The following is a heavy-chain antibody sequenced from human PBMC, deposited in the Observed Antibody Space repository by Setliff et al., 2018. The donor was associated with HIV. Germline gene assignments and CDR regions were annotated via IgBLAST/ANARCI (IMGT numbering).Heavy chain of an antibody. CDR2: IIPFTGTT. V-gene: IGHV1-69*16. CDR1: GGTFNTYT. Sequence: GASVKVSCKASGGTFNTYTITWVRQAPGQGLEWMGGIIPFTGTTNYAQKFQGRVTITTDESRSIVYMEVSSLRSEDTAVYYCARAPRLTMIRGVFDYWGRGTLVTVSS. J-gene: IGHJ4*02. D-gene: IGHD3-10*01. CDR3: ARAPRLTMIRGVFDY.